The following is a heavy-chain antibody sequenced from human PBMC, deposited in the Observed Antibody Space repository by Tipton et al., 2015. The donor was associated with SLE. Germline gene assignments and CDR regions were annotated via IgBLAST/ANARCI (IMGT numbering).Heavy chain of an antibody. CDR1: GGSFSGYY. Sequence: AGLVKPSETLSLTCAVYGGSFSGYYWSWIRQPPGKGLEWIGEINHSGSTNYNPSLKSRVTISVDTSKNQFSLKLSSVTAADTAVYYCVRVMITFGGPYYFDYWGQGTLVTVSS. CDR3: VRVMITFGGPYYFDY. V-gene: IGHV4-34*01. CDR2: INHSGST. D-gene: IGHD3-16*01. J-gene: IGHJ4*02.